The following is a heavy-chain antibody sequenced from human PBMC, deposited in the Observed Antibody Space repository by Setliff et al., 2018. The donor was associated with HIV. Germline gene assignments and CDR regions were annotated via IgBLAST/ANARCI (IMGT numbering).Heavy chain of an antibody. V-gene: IGHV4-39*07. CDR3: AREKGRYFDWSHTRDAFDI. D-gene: IGHD3-9*01. J-gene: IGHJ3*02. CDR2: IYYTGRS. CDR1: GGSISSSSYY. Sequence: SETLSLTCTVSGGSISSSSYYWGWIRQPPGKGLEWIGSIYYTGRSFHNPSLKSRLTISVDTSKNQFSLNLSSVTAADTAVYYCAREKGRYFDWSHTRDAFDIWGQGTMVTVSS.